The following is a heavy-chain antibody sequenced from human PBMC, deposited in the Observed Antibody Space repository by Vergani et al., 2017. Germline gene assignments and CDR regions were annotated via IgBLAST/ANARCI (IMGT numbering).Heavy chain of an antibody. J-gene: IGHJ6*02. Sequence: QVQLQQWGAGLLKPSETLSLTCAVYGGSFSGYYWSWIRQPPGKGLEWIGEINHSGSTNYNPSLKSRVTISVDTSKNQFSLKLSSVTAADTAVYYCARDQHYYGSGKEAYRDVWGQG. CDR3: ARDQHYYGSGKEAYRDV. V-gene: IGHV4-34*01. CDR1: GGSFSGYY. D-gene: IGHD3-10*01. CDR2: INHSGST.